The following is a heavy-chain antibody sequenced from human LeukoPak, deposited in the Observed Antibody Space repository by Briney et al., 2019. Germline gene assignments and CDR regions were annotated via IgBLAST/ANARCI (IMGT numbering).Heavy chain of an antibody. V-gene: IGHV3-7*01. Sequence: PGGSLRLSCADSGFSFSNYWMNWVRQAPGKGLEWVANIKQDGSEKYYVDSVKGRFTISRDNAKNSLFLQMNSLRAEDTALYYCATGGMWFNHRGQGTLVTVSS. CDR2: IKQDGSEK. J-gene: IGHJ5*02. CDR3: ATGGMWFNH. CDR1: GFSFSNYW. D-gene: IGHD2-15*01.